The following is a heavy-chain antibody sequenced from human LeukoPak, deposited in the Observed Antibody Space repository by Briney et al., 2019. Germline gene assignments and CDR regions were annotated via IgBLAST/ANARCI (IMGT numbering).Heavy chain of an antibody. Sequence: SQTLSLTCTVSGGSISSGSYYWSWIRQPAGKGLEWIGRIYTSGSTNYNPSLKGRVTISVDTSKNQFSLKLSSVTAADTAVYYCARAAAGTLGIFDYWGQGTLVTVSS. CDR3: ARAAAGTLGIFDY. V-gene: IGHV4-61*02. CDR2: IYTSGST. CDR1: GGSISSGSYY. J-gene: IGHJ4*02. D-gene: IGHD6-13*01.